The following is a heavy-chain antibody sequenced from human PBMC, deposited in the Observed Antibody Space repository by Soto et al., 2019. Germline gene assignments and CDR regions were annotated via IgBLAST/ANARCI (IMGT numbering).Heavy chain of an antibody. V-gene: IGHV4-59*01. Sequence: TSETLSLTCTVSGGSISSYYWSWIRQPPGKGLEWIGYIYYSGSTNYNPSLKSRVTISVDTSKNQFSLKLSSVTAADTAVYYCARDRGHYYYGMDVWGQGTTVTV. CDR3: ARDRGHYYYGMDV. CDR1: GGSISSYY. J-gene: IGHJ6*02. CDR2: IYYSGST.